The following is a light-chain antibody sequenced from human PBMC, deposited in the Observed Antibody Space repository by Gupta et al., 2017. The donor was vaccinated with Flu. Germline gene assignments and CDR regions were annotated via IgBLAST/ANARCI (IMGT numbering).Light chain of an antibody. J-gene: IGKJ1*01. CDR3: QQTYTVTPT. CDR1: QTVSNC. Sequence: DSQMTHSPTSLSASVGDRVSITCRASQTVSNCLNWYQQQPGKAPKLLIFATSTLENGVPSRFSGGGSDTDFTLSISSLQPEDFATYYCQQTYTVTPTFGQGTKVEI. CDR2: ATS. V-gene: IGKV1-39*01.